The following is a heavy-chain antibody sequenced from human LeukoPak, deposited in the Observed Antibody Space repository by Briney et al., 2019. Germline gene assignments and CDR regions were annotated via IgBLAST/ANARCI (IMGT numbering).Heavy chain of an antibody. Sequence: ASVKVSCKASGYTFTSYGISWVRQAPGQGLEWMGWISAYNGNTNYAQKLQGRVTMTTDTSTRTAYMELRSLRSDDTAVYYCARDRGGWYRNDAFDIWGQGTMVTVSS. CDR2: ISAYNGNT. CDR1: GYTFTSYG. D-gene: IGHD6-19*01. V-gene: IGHV1-18*01. J-gene: IGHJ3*02. CDR3: ARDRGGWYRNDAFDI.